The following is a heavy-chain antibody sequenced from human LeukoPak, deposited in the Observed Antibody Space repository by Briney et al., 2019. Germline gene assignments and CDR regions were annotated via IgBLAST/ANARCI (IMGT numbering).Heavy chain of an antibody. V-gene: IGHV3-9*01. D-gene: IGHD3-10*01. CDR2: ISWNSGSI. J-gene: IGHJ4*02. Sequence: GGPLRLSCVVSGILFDHYAMHWVRQAPGKGLEWVSGISWNSGSIGYADSVKGRFTISRDNAKNSLYLQMNSPRVEDTALYYCAKDIRSGDSYFDYWGQGTLVTVSS. CDR3: AKDIRSGDSYFDY. CDR1: GILFDHYA.